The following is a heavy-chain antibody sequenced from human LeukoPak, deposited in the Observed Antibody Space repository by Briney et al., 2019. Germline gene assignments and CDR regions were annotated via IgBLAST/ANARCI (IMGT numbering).Heavy chain of an antibody. CDR2: IYYTGGT. V-gene: IGHV4-59*01. Sequence: SQTLSLTCAVSSGSMSSYYWSWIRQPPGKGLEWIGYIYYTGGTNYSPSLKRRLTISLDTAMKQFSLNLRSVTAADTAMYYCARGGSGYPPDYWGQGTLVTVSS. CDR1: SGSMSSYY. CDR3: ARGGSGYPPDY. J-gene: IGHJ4*02. D-gene: IGHD3-22*01.